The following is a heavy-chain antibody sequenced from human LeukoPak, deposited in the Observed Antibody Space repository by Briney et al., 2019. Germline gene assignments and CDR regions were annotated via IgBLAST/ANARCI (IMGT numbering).Heavy chain of an antibody. V-gene: IGHV4-34*01. CDR2: INHSGST. CDR1: GGSFSGYY. J-gene: IGHJ4*02. D-gene: IGHD5-24*01. Sequence: SETLSLTCAVYGGSFSGYYWSWIRQPPGKGLEWIGEINHSGSTNYNPSLKSRVTISVDTSKNQFSLKLSSVTAADTAVYYCARGPGVSWLLRDFNDYWGQGTLVTVSS. CDR3: ARGPGVSWLLRDFNDY.